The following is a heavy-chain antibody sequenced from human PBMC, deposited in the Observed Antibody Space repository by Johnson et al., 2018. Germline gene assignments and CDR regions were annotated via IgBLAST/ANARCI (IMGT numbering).Heavy chain of an antibody. V-gene: IGHV4-59*01. Sequence: QVQLQESGPGLVKPSETLSLTCTVSGGSISSYYWSWIRQPPGKGLEWIGYIYYSGSTNYNPSLKSRVTISVETSKNQFSLKLSPVTAEDTAVYYCAKMVAPALGDYGDEYGLYGMDVWGQGTTVTVSS. J-gene: IGHJ6*02. D-gene: IGHD4-17*01. CDR3: AKMVAPALGDYGDEYGLYGMDV. CDR1: GGSISSYY. CDR2: IYYSGST.